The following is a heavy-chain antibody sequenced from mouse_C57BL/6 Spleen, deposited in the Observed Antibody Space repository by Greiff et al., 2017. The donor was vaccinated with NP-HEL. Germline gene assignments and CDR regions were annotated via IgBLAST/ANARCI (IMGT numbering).Heavy chain of an antibody. CDR3: ASHYYGSSLYYAMDY. CDR1: GYTFTSYW. V-gene: IGHV1-64*01. D-gene: IGHD1-1*01. J-gene: IGHJ4*01. Sequence: QVQLQQSGAELVKPGASVKLSCKASGYTFTSYWMHWVKQRPGQGLEWIGMIHPNSGSTNYNEKFKSKATLTVDKSSSTAYMQLSSLTSEDSAVYYCASHYYGSSLYYAMDYWGQGTSVTVSS. CDR2: IHPNSGST.